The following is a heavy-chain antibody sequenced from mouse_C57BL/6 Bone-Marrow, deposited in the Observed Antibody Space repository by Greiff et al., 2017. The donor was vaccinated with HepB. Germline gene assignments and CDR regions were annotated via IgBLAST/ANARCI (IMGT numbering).Heavy chain of an antibody. J-gene: IGHJ1*03. V-gene: IGHV1-54*01. D-gene: IGHD1-1*01. Sequence: QVQLQQSGAELVRPGTSVKVSCKASGYAFTNYLIEWVKQRPGQGLEGIGVINPGSGGTNYNEKFKGKATLTADKSSSTAYMQLSSLTSEDSAVYYCARSKDYYYGTGYFDVWGTGTTVTVSS. CDR2: INPGSGGT. CDR1: GYAFTNYL. CDR3: ARSKDYYYGTGYFDV.